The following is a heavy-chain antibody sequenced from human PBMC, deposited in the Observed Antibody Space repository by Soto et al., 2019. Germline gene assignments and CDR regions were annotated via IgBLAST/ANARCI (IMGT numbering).Heavy chain of an antibody. D-gene: IGHD2-2*01. J-gene: IGHJ1*01. CDR3: ANHRLGYCSSTSCYEYEYFQH. Sequence: GGSLRLSCAASGFTFSSYAMSWVRQAPGKGLEWVSAISGSGGSTYYADSVKGRFTISRDNSKNTLYLQMNSLRAEDTAVYYCANHRLGYCSSTSCYEYEYFQHWGQGTLVTVSS. CDR2: ISGSGGST. V-gene: IGHV3-23*01. CDR1: GFTFSSYA.